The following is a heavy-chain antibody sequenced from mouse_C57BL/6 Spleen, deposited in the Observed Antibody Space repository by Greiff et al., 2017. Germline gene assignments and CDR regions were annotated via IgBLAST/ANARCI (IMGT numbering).Heavy chain of an antibody. CDR1: GFSLTSYG. CDR3: ASPYGYDGFAY. J-gene: IGHJ3*01. Sequence: VQRVESGPGLVAPSQSLSITCTVSGFSLTSYGVDWVRQSPGKGLEWLGVIWGVGSTNYNSALKSRLSISKDNSKSQVFLKMNSLQTDDTAMYYCASPYGYDGFAYWGQGTLVTVSA. V-gene: IGHV2-6*01. D-gene: IGHD2-2*01. CDR2: IWGVGST.